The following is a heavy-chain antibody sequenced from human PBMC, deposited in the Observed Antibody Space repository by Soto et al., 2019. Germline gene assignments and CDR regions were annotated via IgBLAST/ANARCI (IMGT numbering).Heavy chain of an antibody. J-gene: IGHJ4*02. V-gene: IGHV1-8*01. D-gene: IGHD3-10*01. CDR1: VYTFTSYD. CDR3: ARGYYYGSGSSPDY. Sequence: QVQLVQSGDEVKKPGASVKVSCKASVYTFTSYDINWVRQATGQGLEWMGWMHPNSGNTGYAEKFQGRVTMTRNTSISTAYMELSSLRSEDTALYYCARGYYYGSGSSPDYWGQGTLVTVSS. CDR2: MHPNSGNT.